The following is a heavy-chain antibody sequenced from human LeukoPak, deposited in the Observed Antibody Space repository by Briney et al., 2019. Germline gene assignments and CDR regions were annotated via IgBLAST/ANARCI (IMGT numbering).Heavy chain of an antibody. Sequence: ASVKVSCKASGYTFTSYDFNWLRQATGQGPEWMGWMNPNSGATGYAQKFQGRVTMTRSASINTAYMELSNLRSEDTAVYYCARAPRSWGFGYWGQGTLVTVSS. CDR3: ARAPRSWGFGY. CDR2: MNPNSGAT. J-gene: IGHJ4*02. D-gene: IGHD7-27*01. V-gene: IGHV1-8*01. CDR1: GYTFTSYD.